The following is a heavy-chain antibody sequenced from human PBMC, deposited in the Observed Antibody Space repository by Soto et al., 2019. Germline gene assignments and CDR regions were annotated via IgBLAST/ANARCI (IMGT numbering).Heavy chain of an antibody. D-gene: IGHD2-21*02. CDR2: AVPVYGTS. CDR1: GGSFSTYA. V-gene: IGHV1-69*12. J-gene: IGHJ1*01. Sequence: QVQLVQSGADVKEPGSSVTISCKTFGGSFSTYAINWVRQAPGQGLEWMGGAVPVYGTSTYAQNFQDRVTITADESTRTSYMELRSLKSEDTAVYYCARSLGLEY. CDR3: ARSLGLEY.